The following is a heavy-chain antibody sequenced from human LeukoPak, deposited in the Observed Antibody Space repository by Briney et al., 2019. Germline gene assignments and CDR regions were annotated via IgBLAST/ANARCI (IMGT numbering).Heavy chain of an antibody. J-gene: IGHJ4*02. CDR3: ASSYDSSGYYRFYFDY. V-gene: IGHV3-30*03. D-gene: IGHD3-22*01. CDR2: ISYDGSNK. CDR1: GFTFSSYG. Sequence: GGSLRLSCAASGFTFSSYGMHWVRQAPGKGLEWVAVISYDGSNKYYADSVKGRFTISRDNSKNTLYLQMNSLRAEDTAVYYCASSYDSSGYYRFYFDYWGQGTLVTVSS.